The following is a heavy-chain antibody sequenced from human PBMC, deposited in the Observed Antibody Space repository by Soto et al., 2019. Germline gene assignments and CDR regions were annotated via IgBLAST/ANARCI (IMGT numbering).Heavy chain of an antibody. J-gene: IGHJ4*02. D-gene: IGHD3-22*01. Sequence: TSETLSLTCTVSGGSISSYYWSWIRQPPGKGLEWIGYIYYSGSTNYNPSLKSRVTISVDTSKNQFSLKLSSVTAADTAVYYCARVREAYYYDSSGYYIDYWGQGTLVTVSS. CDR1: GGSISSYY. CDR3: ARVREAYYYDSSGYYIDY. CDR2: IYYSGST. V-gene: IGHV4-59*01.